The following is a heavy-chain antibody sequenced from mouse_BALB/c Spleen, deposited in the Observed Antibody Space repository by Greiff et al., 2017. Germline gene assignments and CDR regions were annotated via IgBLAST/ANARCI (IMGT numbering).Heavy chain of an antibody. Sequence: EVQVVESGGGLVQPGGSLRLSCATSGFTFTDYYMTWVRQPPGKALEWLGFIRNKANGYTTEYSASVKGRFTISRDNARNILYLQMSSLRSEDTAMYYCARGGSSRYFDYWGQGTTLTVSS. J-gene: IGHJ2*01. D-gene: IGHD1-1*01. CDR3: ARGGSSRYFDY. CDR2: IRNKANGYTT. V-gene: IGHV7-3*02. CDR1: GFTFTDYY.